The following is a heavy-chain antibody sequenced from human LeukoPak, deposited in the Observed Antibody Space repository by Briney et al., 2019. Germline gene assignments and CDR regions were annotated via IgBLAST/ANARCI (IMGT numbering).Heavy chain of an antibody. Sequence: PGGSLRLSCAASGFTFSTFWMTWVRQAPGKGLEWVANIKPDGSEKFYVDSVKGRFTISRDNAQNSLYLQMNSLRAEDTAVYYCARASTGGYYDSSNQFDYWGQGTLVTVSS. CDR2: IKPDGSEK. CDR1: GFTFSTFW. J-gene: IGHJ4*02. V-gene: IGHV3-7*01. D-gene: IGHD3-22*01. CDR3: ARASTGGYYDSSNQFDY.